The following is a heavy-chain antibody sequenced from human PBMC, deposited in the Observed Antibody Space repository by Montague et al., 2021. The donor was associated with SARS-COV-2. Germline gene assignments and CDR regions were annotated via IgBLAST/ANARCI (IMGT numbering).Heavy chain of an antibody. CDR3: ARSGAVPVE. CDR1: GGSISSNF. J-gene: IGHJ4*02. V-gene: IGHV4-59*13. CDR2: FYHSGGT. Sequence: SETLSLTCTVSGGSISSNFWCWIRQSPGKGLEWIGYFYHSGGTKYNPSLKSRVTISGDTSKNQFSLKLSSVTTADTAVYYCARSGAVPVEWGQGTLVTVSS. D-gene: IGHD3-10*01.